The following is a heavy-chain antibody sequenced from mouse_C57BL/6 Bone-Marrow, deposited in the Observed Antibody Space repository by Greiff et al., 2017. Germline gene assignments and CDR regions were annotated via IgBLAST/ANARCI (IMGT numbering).Heavy chain of an antibody. J-gene: IGHJ3*01. CDR3: ARRYYSNGGFAY. CDR1: GYTFTSYW. V-gene: IGHV1-72*01. D-gene: IGHD2-5*01. Sequence: VQLQQPGAELVKPGASVKLSCKASGYTFTSYWMHWVKQRPGRGLEWIGRIGPNSGGTKYNEKFKSKATLTVDKPSSTAYMQSSSLTSEDSAVEYCARRYYSNGGFAYWGQGTLVTVSA. CDR2: IGPNSGGT.